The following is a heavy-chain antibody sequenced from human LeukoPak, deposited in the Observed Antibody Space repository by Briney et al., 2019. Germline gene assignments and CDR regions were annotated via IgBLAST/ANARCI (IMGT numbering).Heavy chain of an antibody. CDR3: ARGVTSHWGVWFDP. V-gene: IGHV4-59*02. D-gene: IGHD7-27*01. CDR1: GGSVSDYY. Sequence: SETLSLTCTISGGSVSDYYWSWIRQPPGKGLEWIGYIYYSGSTNYNPSLKSRVTISVDTSKNQFSLKLSSVTAADTAVYYCARGVTSHWGVWFDPWGQGTLVTVSS. J-gene: IGHJ5*02. CDR2: IYYSGST.